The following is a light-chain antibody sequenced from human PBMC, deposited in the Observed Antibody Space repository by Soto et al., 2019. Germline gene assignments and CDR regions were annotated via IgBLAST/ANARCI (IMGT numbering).Light chain of an antibody. CDR2: GAS. Sequence: EVVMTQSPATLSVSPGERATLSCRASQSVSSNLAWYQQKPGQAPRLLIYGASTRAAGIPARFSGSGSGTDFTLTITSLQSEDFGVYYCQQFSSYPLTFGGGTKVDIK. CDR3: QQFSSYPLT. V-gene: IGKV3-15*01. J-gene: IGKJ4*01. CDR1: QSVSSN.